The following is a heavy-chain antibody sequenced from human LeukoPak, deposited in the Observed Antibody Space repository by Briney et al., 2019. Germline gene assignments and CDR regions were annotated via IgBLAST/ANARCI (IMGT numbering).Heavy chain of an antibody. CDR3: VMGRGARCYY. V-gene: IGHV1-2*02. Sequence: GASVTVSCKASVYTFTYYYIHWVRQAPGQGLEWMAWINPNRGGTDYAQKFQGRVTVTSDTSFSTVYMELSRLRSDDTAVHYCVMGRGARCYYWGEGTLVTASS. CDR2: INPNRGGT. CDR1: VYTFTYYY. J-gene: IGHJ4*02. D-gene: IGHD3-10*01.